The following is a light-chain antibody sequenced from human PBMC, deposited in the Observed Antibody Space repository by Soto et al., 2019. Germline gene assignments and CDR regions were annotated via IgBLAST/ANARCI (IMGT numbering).Light chain of an antibody. CDR3: SSYTSSTTIV. V-gene: IGLV2-14*01. J-gene: IGLJ2*01. Sequence: QSVLTQPAPVSGSPGQSITISCTGTSSDVGGYNYVSWYQQHPGKAPKLMISDVSKRPSGVSNRFSGSKSGNTASLTISGLQAEDEADYYCSSYTSSTTIVFGGGTKLTVL. CDR2: DVS. CDR1: SSDVGGYNY.